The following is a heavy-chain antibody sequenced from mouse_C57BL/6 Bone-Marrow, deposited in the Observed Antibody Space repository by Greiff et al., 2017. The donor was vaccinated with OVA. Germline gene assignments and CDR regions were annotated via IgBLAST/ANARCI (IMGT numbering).Heavy chain of an antibody. D-gene: IGHD1-1*01. CDR1: GYTFTSYW. CDR2: IDPSDSYT. J-gene: IGHJ1*03. CDR3: ARETTVVAYWYFDV. V-gene: IGHV1-69*01. Sequence: QDQLQQPGAELVMPGASVKLSCKASGYTFTSYWMHWVKQRPGQGLEWIGEIDPSDSYTNYNQKFKGKSTLTVDKSSSTAYMQLSSLTSEDSAVYYCARETTVVAYWYFDVWGTGTTVTVSS.